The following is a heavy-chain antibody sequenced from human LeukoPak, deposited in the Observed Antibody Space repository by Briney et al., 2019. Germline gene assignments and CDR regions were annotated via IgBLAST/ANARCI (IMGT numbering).Heavy chain of an antibody. Sequence: PSETLSLTCTVSGGSISSYYWSWIRQPPGKGLEWIGNINYSGSTKYDPSPKSRGTISVDTSKNQFTLKLSAVTAADTAVYYCARGRVTFGGSLYTDYCGQGTLVTVSS. D-gene: IGHD3-16*01. CDR3: ARGRVTFGGSLYTDY. J-gene: IGHJ4*02. CDR2: INYSGST. V-gene: IGHV4-59*01. CDR1: GGSISSYY.